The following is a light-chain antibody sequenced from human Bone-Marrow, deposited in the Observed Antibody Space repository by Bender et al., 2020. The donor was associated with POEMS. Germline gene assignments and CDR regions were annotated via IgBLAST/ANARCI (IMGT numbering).Light chain of an antibody. CDR2: GVT. V-gene: IGLV2-23*02. J-gene: IGLJ2*01. CDR1: SSDFGSYHL. CDR3: CSYAGSSTPVV. Sequence: QSALTQPASVSGSPGQSITISCTATSSDFGSYHLVSWYQQHPGQAPKLMIYGVTQRPSGVSNRFSASKSGNTASLTISGLQAEDEADYYCCSYAGSSTPVVFGGGTKLTVL.